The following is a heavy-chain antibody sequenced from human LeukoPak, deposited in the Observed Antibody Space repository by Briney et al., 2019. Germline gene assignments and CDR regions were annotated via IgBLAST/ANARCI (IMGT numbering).Heavy chain of an antibody. CDR2: VYYSGST. D-gene: IGHD3-16*01. V-gene: IGHV4-59*08. J-gene: IGHJ6*02. CDR1: GGSISGYY. Sequence: PSGTLSLTCTVSGGSISGYYWSWIRQPPGKGLEWIGFVYYSGSTNYSPSLKSRATISIDTSKNQFSLRLSSVTAADTAVYYCSRHGGVSGTYFPPHHYGMDVWGQGTTVTVSS. CDR3: SRHGGVSGTYFPPHHYGMDV.